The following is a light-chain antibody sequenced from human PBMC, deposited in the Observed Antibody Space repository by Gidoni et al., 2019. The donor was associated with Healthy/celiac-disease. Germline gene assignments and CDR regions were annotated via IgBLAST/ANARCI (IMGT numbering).Light chain of an antibody. J-gene: IGKJ1*01. CDR1: QSVSSN. Sequence: EIVMTQSPATLSVSPGERATLSCRASQSVSSNLPWYQPKPGQAPRLLIYGAATRATGNPARFSGSGSGTEFTLTISSLQSEDFAVYYCQQYNNWPQTFXQXTKVEIK. CDR2: GAA. CDR3: QQYNNWPQT. V-gene: IGKV3-15*01.